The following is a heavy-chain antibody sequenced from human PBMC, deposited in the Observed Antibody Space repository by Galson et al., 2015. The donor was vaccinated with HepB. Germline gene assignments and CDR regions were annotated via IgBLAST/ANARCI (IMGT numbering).Heavy chain of an antibody. D-gene: IGHD6-13*01. J-gene: IGHJ4*02. CDR2: ISYDGSNK. Sequence: SLRLSCAASGFTFSSYGMHWVRQAPGKGLEWVAVISYDGSNKYYADSVKGRFTISRDNSKNTLYLQMNSLRAEDTAVYYCANVVSSSWSTHYWGQGTLVTVSS. CDR1: GFTFSSYG. V-gene: IGHV3-30*18. CDR3: ANVVSSSWSTHY.